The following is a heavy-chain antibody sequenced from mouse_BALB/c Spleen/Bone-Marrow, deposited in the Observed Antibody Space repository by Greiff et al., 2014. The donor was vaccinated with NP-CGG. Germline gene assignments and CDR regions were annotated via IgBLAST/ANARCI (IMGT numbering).Heavy chain of an antibody. D-gene: IGHD1-1*01. V-gene: IGHV5-17*02. CDR2: ISSGSSTI. J-gene: IGHJ2*01. Sequence: VQLKESGGGLVQPGGSRKLSCAASGFTFSSFGMHWVRQAPEKGLEWVAYISSGSSTIYYADTVKGRFTISRDNPKNTLFLQMTSLRSEDTAMYYCARSLLLRPDYWGQGTTLTVSS. CDR1: GFTFSSFG. CDR3: ARSLLLRPDY.